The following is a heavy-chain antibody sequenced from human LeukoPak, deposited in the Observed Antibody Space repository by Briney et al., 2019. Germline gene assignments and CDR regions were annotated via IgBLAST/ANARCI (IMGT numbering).Heavy chain of an antibody. Sequence: GGSLRLSCSASGFTFTNYGMSWVRQAPGKGLEWVSGLSGSGDGQFYADSVEGRFTISRDNAKNSLYLQMNSLRAEDTAVYYCARRDYYDSSGVIDYWGQGTLVTVSS. V-gene: IGHV3-23*01. CDR2: LSGSGDGQ. CDR1: GFTFTNYG. CDR3: ARRDYYDSSGVIDY. J-gene: IGHJ4*02. D-gene: IGHD3-22*01.